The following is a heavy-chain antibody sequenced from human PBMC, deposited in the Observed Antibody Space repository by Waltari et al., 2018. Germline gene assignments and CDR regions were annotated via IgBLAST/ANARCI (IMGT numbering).Heavy chain of an antibody. CDR3: AIGGVETSWYWRY. Sequence: EVQVVESGGGLVQPGGSLRLSCAASGFTFGGSWMTWVSQAPGKGLEGVAKIKTDGSETYYVDSVKGRLTISRDNTKNALYLQMSSLRAEDTAVYYCAIGGVETSWYWRYWGQGTLVTVSS. CDR1: GFTFGGSW. D-gene: IGHD6-13*01. CDR2: IKTDGSET. V-gene: IGHV3-7*01. J-gene: IGHJ4*02.